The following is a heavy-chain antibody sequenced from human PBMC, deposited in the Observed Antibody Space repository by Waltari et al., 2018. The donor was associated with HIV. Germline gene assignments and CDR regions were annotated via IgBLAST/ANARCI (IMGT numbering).Heavy chain of an antibody. CDR3: ARDSRGTSWSLNWFDP. Sequence: EVQLVDSGGGLVKPGGSLRLSCAASGFTFSDYSMNWVRQSPGKGLGWVSSISSSCSFRYYADSVNGRFTISRDNAQNSMYLQMNNLRADDSAMYYCARDSRGTSWSLNWFDPWGQGTLVTVSS. D-gene: IGHD6-13*01. V-gene: IGHV3-21*02. J-gene: IGHJ5*02. CDR2: ISSSCSFR. CDR1: GFTFSDYS.